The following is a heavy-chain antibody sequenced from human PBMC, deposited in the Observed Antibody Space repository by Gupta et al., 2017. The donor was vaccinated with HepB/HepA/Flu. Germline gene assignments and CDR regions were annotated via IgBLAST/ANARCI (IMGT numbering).Heavy chain of an antibody. CDR1: GFRFSSYC. V-gene: IGHV3-30*18. CDR2: ISKDGINK. D-gene: IGHD6-19*01. J-gene: IGHJ4*02. CDR3: AKDRGYNSGWNFDY. Sequence: QVQLVESGEGVVQPGRSLRLSCAASGFRFSSYCIHWGRQAAGKGLEWVAIISKDGINKYFVDSVKGLFTIARDNSKNTLYLEMNSTRDEDTAGYYCAKDRGYNSGWNFDYWGQGTPVTVSS.